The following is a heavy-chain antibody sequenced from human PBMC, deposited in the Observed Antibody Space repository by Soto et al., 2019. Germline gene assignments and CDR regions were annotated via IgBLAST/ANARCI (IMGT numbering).Heavy chain of an antibody. Sequence: PGGALRLSCAASGFTVSSYWMSWVRQAPGKGLEWVANIKQDGSEKYYVDSVKGRFTISRDNAKNSLYLQMNSLRAEDTAVYYCARSHYDFWSGYYPDAFDIWGQGTMVTVSS. CDR1: GFTVSSYW. CDR2: IKQDGSEK. CDR3: ARSHYDFWSGYYPDAFDI. D-gene: IGHD3-3*01. V-gene: IGHV3-7*01. J-gene: IGHJ3*02.